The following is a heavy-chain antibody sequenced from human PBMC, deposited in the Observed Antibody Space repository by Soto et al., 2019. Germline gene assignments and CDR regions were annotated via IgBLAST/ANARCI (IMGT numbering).Heavy chain of an antibody. Sequence: QVQLVESGGGVVQPGRSLRLSCAASGFTFSSYAMHWVRRAPGKGLEWVAVISYDGSNKYYADSVKGRFTISRDNSKNTLYLQMNSLRAEDTAVYYCARDADDSGVDYYFDYWGQGTLVTVSS. CDR1: GFTFSSYA. CDR3: ARDADDSGVDYYFDY. V-gene: IGHV3-30-3*01. J-gene: IGHJ4*02. CDR2: ISYDGSNK. D-gene: IGHD4-17*01.